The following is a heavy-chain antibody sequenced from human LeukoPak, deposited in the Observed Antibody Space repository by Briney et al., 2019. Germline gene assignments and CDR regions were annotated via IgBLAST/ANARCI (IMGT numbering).Heavy chain of an antibody. CDR3: ARAGSYDYVWGSYLHFDY. V-gene: IGHV1-2*02. Sequence: ASVKVSCKASGYTFTGYYMHWVRQAPGQGLEWMGWINPNSGGTNYAQKFQGRVTMTRDTSISTAYMELSRLRSDDTAVYYCARAGSYDYVWGSYLHFDYWGQGTLVTVSS. D-gene: IGHD3-16*02. J-gene: IGHJ4*02. CDR1: GYTFTGYY. CDR2: INPNSGGT.